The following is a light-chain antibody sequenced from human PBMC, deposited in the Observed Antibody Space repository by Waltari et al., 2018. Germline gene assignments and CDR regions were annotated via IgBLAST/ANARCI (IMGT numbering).Light chain of an antibody. CDR1: QSVSSN. CDR2: DAS. V-gene: IGKV3-11*01. J-gene: IGKJ4*01. CDR3: QQRTHSLT. Sequence: ENLLTQSPGTLSLSPGARSTLSCRDSQSVSSNLAWYQQKPGQVPRLLIYDASNRATGIPARFSGSGSGTDFILTISSLEPEDFAVYYCQQRTHSLTFGGGTKVEIK.